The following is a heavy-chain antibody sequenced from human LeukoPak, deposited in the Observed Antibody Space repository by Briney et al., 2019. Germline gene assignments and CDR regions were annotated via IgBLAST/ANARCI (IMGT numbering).Heavy chain of an antibody. D-gene: IGHD6-19*01. V-gene: IGHV3-21*01. Sequence: PGGSLRLSCAASGSTFSSYIMNWVRQAPGKGLEWVSSISSSSSNIYYADSVKGRFTISRDNAKNSLYLQMNSLRAEDTAVYYCARDPRAYSSGWYDYYYYGMDVWAKGPRSPSPQ. J-gene: IGHJ6*04. CDR3: ARDPRAYSSGWYDYYYYGMDV. CDR1: GSTFSSYI. CDR2: ISSSSSNI.